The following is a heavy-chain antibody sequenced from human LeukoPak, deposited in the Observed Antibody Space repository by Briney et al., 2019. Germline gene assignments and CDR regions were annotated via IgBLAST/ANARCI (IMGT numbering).Heavy chain of an antibody. J-gene: IGHJ6*02. Sequence: GGSLRLSCAASGFTFSDYYMSWIRQAPGKGLEWVSYISSSSSYTNYADSVKGRFTISRDNAKNSLYLQMNSLRAEDTAVYYCARAHYYYYGTDVWGQGTTVTVSS. V-gene: IGHV3-11*06. CDR1: GFTFSDYY. CDR2: ISSSSSYT. CDR3: ARAHYYYYGTDV.